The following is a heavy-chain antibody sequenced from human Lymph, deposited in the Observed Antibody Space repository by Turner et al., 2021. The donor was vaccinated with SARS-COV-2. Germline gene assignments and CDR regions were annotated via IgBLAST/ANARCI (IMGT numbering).Heavy chain of an antibody. CDR2: INSDVSRT. Sequence: EVQLVESGGGLVQPGGSLRLSCAASGFTFNIYWMHWVRQAPGKGLVWVSRINSDVSRTSYADSVKGRFTISRDNAKNTLYLQMNSLRAEDTAVYYCAREDPMMMTFGGGGGGMDVWGQGTTVTVSS. CDR1: GFTFNIYW. V-gene: IGHV3-74*01. J-gene: IGHJ6*02. D-gene: IGHD3-16*01. CDR3: AREDPMMMTFGGGGGGMDV.